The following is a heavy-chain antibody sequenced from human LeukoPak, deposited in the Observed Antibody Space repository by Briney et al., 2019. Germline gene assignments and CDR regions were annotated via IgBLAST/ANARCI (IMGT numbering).Heavy chain of an antibody. CDR1: GFTFDDYG. Sequence: GGSLRLSCAASGFTFDDYGMSWVRQAPGKGLEWVSAISGSGDSRYYADSVKGRFTISRDNTKNTLYLQMNSLRAEDTAVYYCAKDRHAPGRYCSSTSCFPFDSWGQGTLVTVSS. J-gene: IGHJ5*01. CDR3: AKDRHAPGRYCSSTSCFPFDS. V-gene: IGHV3-23*01. D-gene: IGHD2-2*01. CDR2: ISGSGDSR.